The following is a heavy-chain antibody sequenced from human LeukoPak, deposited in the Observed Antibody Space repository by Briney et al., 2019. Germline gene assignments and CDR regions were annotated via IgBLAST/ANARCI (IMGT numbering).Heavy chain of an antibody. CDR3: ARDGRGGYSYGYTNYYGMDV. V-gene: IGHV3-21*01. J-gene: IGHJ6*04. CDR1: GFTFSSYR. D-gene: IGHD5-18*01. CDR2: ISSSSSYI. Sequence: AGGSLRLSCAASGFTFSSYRMNWVRQAPGKGLEWVSSISSSSSYIYYADSVKGRFTISRDNAKNSLYLQMNSLRAEDTAVYYCARDGRGGYSYGYTNYYGMDVWGKGTTVTVSS.